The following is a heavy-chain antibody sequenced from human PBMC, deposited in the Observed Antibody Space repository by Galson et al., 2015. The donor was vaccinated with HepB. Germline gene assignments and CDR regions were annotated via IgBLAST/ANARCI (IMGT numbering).Heavy chain of an antibody. V-gene: IGHV1-69*04. J-gene: IGHJ2*01. CDR2: IIPILGIA. Sequence: SVKVSCKASGGTFSSYTISWVRQAPGQGLEWMGRIIPILGIANYAQKFQGRVTITADKSTSTAYMELSSLRSEDTAVYYCARDPGGMGYFDLWGRGTLVTVSS. D-gene: IGHD3-16*01. CDR3: ARDPGGMGYFDL. CDR1: GGTFSSYT.